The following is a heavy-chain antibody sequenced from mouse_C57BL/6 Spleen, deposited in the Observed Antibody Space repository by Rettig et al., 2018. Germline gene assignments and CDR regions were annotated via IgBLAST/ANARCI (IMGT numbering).Heavy chain of an antibody. CDR1: GYTFTTYG. CDR3: ARALGPDY. J-gene: IGHJ2*01. Sequence: QIQLVQSGPELKKPGETVKISCKASGYTFTTYGMSWVKQAPGKGLKWMGWINTYSGVPTYADDFKGRFAFSLETSASTAYLQINNLKNEDTATYFCARALGPDYWGQGTTLTVSS. CDR2: INTYSGVP. D-gene: IGHD4-1*01. V-gene: IGHV9-3*01.